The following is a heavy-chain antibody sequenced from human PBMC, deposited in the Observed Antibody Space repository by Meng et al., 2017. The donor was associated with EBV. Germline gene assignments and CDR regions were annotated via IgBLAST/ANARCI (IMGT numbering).Heavy chain of an antibody. J-gene: IGHJ4*02. CDR1: GGPFRSYA. CDR2: FLPRLGAP. D-gene: IGHD3-10*01. Sequence: QVRLVQFAAEVKKPGSSVKVPCKTSGGPFRSYAISWVRQAPGQGLEWLGGFLPRLGAPNYAQKFHGRVKITADESTSTHYMDLSSLRSEDTAIYYCASESGRGYTPDYWGQGTLVTVSS. CDR3: ASESGRGYTPDY. V-gene: IGHV1-69*01.